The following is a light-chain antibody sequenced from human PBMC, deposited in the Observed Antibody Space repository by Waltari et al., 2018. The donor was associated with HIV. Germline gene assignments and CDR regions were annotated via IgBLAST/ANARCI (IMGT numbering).Light chain of an antibody. CDR1: KLGDKS. CDR2: EDN. CDR3: QAWDSSTARGV. Sequence: SYELPQPPSVSVSPGQTASIPCSGSKLGDKSVCWYQQKAGRSPVLVIYEDNKRPSGIPERFSGSNSGSTATLTITGTQAMDEGDYYCQAWDSSTARGVFGGGTNLTVL. J-gene: IGLJ2*01. V-gene: IGLV3-1*01.